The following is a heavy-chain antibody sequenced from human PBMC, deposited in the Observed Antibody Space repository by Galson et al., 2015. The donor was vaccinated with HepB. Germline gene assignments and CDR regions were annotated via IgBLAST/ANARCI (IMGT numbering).Heavy chain of an antibody. J-gene: IGHJ5*01. D-gene: IGHD2-2*01. Sequence: SVKVSCKASGGTFSSYAISWVRQAPGQGLEWMGGIIPIFGTANYAQKFQGRVTITADESTSTAYMELSSLRSEDTAVYYCAGYCSSTSCRVRYWFDYWGQGTLVTVSS. CDR3: AGYCSSTSCRVRYWFDY. CDR1: GGTFSSYA. V-gene: IGHV1-69*13. CDR2: IIPIFGTA.